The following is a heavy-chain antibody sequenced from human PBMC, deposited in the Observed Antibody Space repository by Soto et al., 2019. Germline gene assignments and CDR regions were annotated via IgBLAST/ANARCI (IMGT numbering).Heavy chain of an antibody. J-gene: IGHJ4*02. CDR2: IKQDGSEK. V-gene: IGHV3-7*04. CDR1: GFTFSSYW. CDR3: ARDGCSSPRCPSDY. Sequence: EVQLVESGGGLVQPGGSLRLSCAASGFTFSSYWMSWVRQAPGKGLEWVANIKQDGSEKYYVDSVKGRFTISRDNAKNSLYLQMNSLSAEDTAVYYCARDGCSSPRCPSDYWGQGTLVTVSS. D-gene: IGHD2-2*01.